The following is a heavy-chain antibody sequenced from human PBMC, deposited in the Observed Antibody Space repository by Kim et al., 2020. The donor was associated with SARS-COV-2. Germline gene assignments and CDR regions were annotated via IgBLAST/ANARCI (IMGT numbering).Heavy chain of an antibody. CDR1: GFTFSSYS. J-gene: IGHJ6*02. Sequence: GGSLRLSCAASGFTFSSYSMNWVRQAPGKGLEWVSSISSSSSYIYYADSVKGRFTISRDNAKNSLYLQMNSLRAEDTAVYYCAREQFGEFVLYYYYGMDVWGQGTTVTVS. CDR2: ISSSSSYI. V-gene: IGHV3-21*01. CDR3: AREQFGEFVLYYYYGMDV. D-gene: IGHD3-10*01.